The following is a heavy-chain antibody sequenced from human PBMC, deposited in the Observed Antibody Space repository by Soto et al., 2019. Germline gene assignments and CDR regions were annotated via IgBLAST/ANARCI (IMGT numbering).Heavy chain of an antibody. J-gene: IGHJ3*02. CDR3: ARGIRDGYRRRAFDI. Sequence: LNSAVYGGSVNGYYWNWIRQTPGKVLEWIGEINHSLSTNYNPSLKSRVTISVDTSKNQFSLKLSSVTAADTAEYYCARGIRDGYRRRAFDIWGKGTMVTVSS. CDR2: INHSLST. D-gene: IGHD5-12*01. CDR1: GGSVNGYY. V-gene: IGHV4-34*01.